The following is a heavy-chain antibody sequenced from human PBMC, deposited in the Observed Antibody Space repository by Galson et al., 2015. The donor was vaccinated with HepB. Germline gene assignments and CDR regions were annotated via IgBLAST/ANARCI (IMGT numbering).Heavy chain of an antibody. Sequence: SVKVSCKASGGTFSSYAISWVRQAPGQGLEWMGGIIPIFGTANYAQKFQGRVTITADESTSTAYMELSSLRSEDTAVYYCARHSLDDYGGNSGVDYWGQGTLVTVSS. CDR3: ARHSLDDYGGNSGVDY. V-gene: IGHV1-69*13. J-gene: IGHJ4*02. D-gene: IGHD4-23*01. CDR1: GGTFSSYA. CDR2: IIPIFGTA.